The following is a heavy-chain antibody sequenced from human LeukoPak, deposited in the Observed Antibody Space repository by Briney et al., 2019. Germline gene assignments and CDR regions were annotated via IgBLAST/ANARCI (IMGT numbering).Heavy chain of an antibody. CDR3: ARGGSRKRVAAAGSIRGSYFDY. J-gene: IGHJ4*02. D-gene: IGHD6-13*01. V-gene: IGHV4-34*01. Sequence: SETLSLTCAVYGGSFSGYYWSWIRQPPGKGLEWIGEINHSGSTNYNPSLKSRVTISVDTSKNQFSLKLSSVTAADTAVYYCARGGSRKRVAAAGSIRGSYFDYWGQGTLVTVSS. CDR1: GGSFSGYY. CDR2: INHSGST.